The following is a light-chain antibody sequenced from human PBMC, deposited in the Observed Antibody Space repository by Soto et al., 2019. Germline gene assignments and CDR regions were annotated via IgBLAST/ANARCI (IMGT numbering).Light chain of an antibody. Sequence: EIVLTQSPGTLCLSPGERATLSCRASRSVSSNYLAWYQQKPGQAPRLLIYGASSRATDIPDRFSGSGSGTDFTLTISRLEPEDFAVYYCQHYSSSPYTFGQGTKLEIK. J-gene: IGKJ2*01. V-gene: IGKV3-20*01. CDR2: GAS. CDR1: RSVSSNY. CDR3: QHYSSSPYT.